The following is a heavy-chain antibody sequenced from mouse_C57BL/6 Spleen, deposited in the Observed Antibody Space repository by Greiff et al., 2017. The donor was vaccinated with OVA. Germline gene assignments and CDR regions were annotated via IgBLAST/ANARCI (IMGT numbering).Heavy chain of an antibody. D-gene: IGHD1-1*01. Sequence: QVQLQQPGAELVKPGASVKMSCKASGYTFTSYWITWVKQRPGQGLEWIGDIYPGSGSTNYNEKFKSKATLTVDTSSSTAYMQLSSLTSEDSAVYYCARGGLLRDYFDYWGKGTTLTVSS. CDR1: GYTFTSYW. CDR2: IYPGSGST. V-gene: IGHV1-55*01. CDR3: ARGGLLRDYFDY. J-gene: IGHJ2*01.